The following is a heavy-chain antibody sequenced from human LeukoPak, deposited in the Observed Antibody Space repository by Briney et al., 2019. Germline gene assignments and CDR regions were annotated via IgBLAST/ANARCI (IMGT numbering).Heavy chain of an antibody. CDR3: ARDRDSTGYYWVY. D-gene: IGHD3-22*01. CDR1: GYFISSGYY. Sequence: SETLSLTCAVSGYFISSGYYWGWIRQPPGKGLEWIGSMFYSGSTYYNSSLKSRVTISLDMSKNQLSLKLSSVTAADTAVYYCARDRDSTGYYWVYWGQGTLVTVSS. V-gene: IGHV4-38-2*02. J-gene: IGHJ4*02. CDR2: MFYSGST.